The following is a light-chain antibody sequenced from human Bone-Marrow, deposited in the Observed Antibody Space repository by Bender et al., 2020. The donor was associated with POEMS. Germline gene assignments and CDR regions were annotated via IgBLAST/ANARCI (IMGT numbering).Light chain of an antibody. V-gene: IGLV3-1*01. CDR1: RLEDKY. Sequence: LTQPRSVSVSPGQTATITCSGDRLEDKYVCWYQQMPGQSPVLVIYEDKKRPSGIPERFSGSNSGNTATLTIRGTEAIDEADYYCQAWDTNNYVFGTGTKVTVL. J-gene: IGLJ1*01. CDR2: EDK. CDR3: QAWDTNNYV.